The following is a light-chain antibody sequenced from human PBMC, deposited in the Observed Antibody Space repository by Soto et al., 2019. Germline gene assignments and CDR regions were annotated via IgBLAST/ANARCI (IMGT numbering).Light chain of an antibody. CDR1: NIGGKT. CDR2: YDT. J-gene: IGLJ3*02. Sequence: SYELTQPPSFSVAPGETARITCGANNIGGKTVHGYQQKPGQAPVLVMFYDTDRPSGIPERFSGSNSGNTATLTISRVEAGDEAGYYCQVWDSSSDHVVFGGGTKLTVL. CDR3: QVWDSSSDHVV. V-gene: IGLV3-21*04.